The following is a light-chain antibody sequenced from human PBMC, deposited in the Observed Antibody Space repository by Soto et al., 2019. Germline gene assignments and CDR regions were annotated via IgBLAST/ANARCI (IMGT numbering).Light chain of an antibody. CDR3: LYYKGAPGIT. CDR2: AAS. Sequence: DIQMTQSPSSLSASVGDRITITCRASQGIRNSVAWYQQKPGKVLKLLIYAASSLHSGVPSRFSGSASGTDFTLTISSLQTEDVATDYCLYYKGAPGITFGPGTKVNI. CDR1: QGIRNS. V-gene: IGKV1-27*01. J-gene: IGKJ3*01.